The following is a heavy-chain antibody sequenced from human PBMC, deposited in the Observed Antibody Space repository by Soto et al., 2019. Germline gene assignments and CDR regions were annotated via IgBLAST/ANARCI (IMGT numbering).Heavy chain of an antibody. V-gene: IGHV4-31*03. J-gene: IGHJ5*02. CDR2: ISFSGAT. CDR3: ARELQLGGSWFDP. D-gene: IGHD6-13*01. CDR1: GASISSGGYY. Sequence: QVQLQESGPGLVKPSQTLSLTCTVSGASISSGGYYWTGIRQHPGKGLEWIGFISFSGATYYNLSLKSRLSISADTSQNQFSLKLTSVTAADTAVYYCARELQLGGSWFDPWGQGTLVTVSS.